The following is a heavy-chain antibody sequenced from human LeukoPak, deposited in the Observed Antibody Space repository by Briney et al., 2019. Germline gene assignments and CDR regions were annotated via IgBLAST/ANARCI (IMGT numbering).Heavy chain of an antibody. CDR3: AKGGGVIGRSYYFDY. V-gene: IGHV3-74*01. CDR2: INSDGSST. D-gene: IGHD2-8*02. J-gene: IGHJ4*02. Sequence: GGSLRLSCAASGFTFSSYWMHWVRQAPGKGLVWVSRINSDGSSTSYADSVKGRFTISRDNAKNTLYLQMNSLRAEDTAVYYCAKGGGVIGRSYYFDYWGQGTLVTVSS. CDR1: GFTFSSYW.